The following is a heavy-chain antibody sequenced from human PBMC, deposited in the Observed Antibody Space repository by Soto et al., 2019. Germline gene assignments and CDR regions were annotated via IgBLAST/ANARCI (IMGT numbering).Heavy chain of an antibody. CDR3: ARQGFGPLHGLVDV. J-gene: IGHJ6*02. V-gene: IGHV4-39*01. CDR1: GGYICSSSYY. D-gene: IGHD3-10*01. Sequence: SETLSLTCTVSGGYICSSSYYWGWIRQPPGKGLEWIGYVHHSWGSSYNPSLQSRVAISLDTSKSQFSLKVTSVTATDTAVYYCARQGFGPLHGLVDVWGQGTTVTVSS. CDR2: VHHSWGS.